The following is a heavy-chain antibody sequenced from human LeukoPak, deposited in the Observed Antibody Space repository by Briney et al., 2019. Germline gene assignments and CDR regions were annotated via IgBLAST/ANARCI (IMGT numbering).Heavy chain of an antibody. J-gene: IGHJ4*02. CDR1: GYTFTSYD. V-gene: IGHV1-8*01. CDR2: MNPNSGNT. CDR3: ARAGLDCSSTSCYEVDDY. Sequence: GASVKVSCKASGYTFTSYDINWVRQATGQGLEWMGWMNPNSGNTGYAQKFQGRVTMTRNTSISTAYMELSSLRSEDTAVYYCARAGLDCSSTSCYEVDDYWGQGTLATVSS. D-gene: IGHD2-2*01.